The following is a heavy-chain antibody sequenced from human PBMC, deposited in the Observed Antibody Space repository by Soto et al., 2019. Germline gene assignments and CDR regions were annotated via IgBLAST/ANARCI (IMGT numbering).Heavy chain of an antibody. CDR3: AREGVHNYTEYYFDY. J-gene: IGHJ4*02. Sequence: GGSLRLSCAASGFTFSYYPLHWVRRAPGKGLEWVSSISGIRDYIRYADSVKGRFTISRDDAKTSLYLQMNSLTAEDTAVYYCAREGVHNYTEYYFDYWGQGTLVTVSS. D-gene: IGHD3-10*01. CDR2: ISGIRDYI. CDR1: GFTFSYYP. V-gene: IGHV3-21*06.